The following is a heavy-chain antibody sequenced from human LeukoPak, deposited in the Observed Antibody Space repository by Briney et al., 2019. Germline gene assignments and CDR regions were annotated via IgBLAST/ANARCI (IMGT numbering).Heavy chain of an antibody. V-gene: IGHV3-30-3*02. J-gene: IGHJ5*02. Sequence: GGSLRLSCAPSGIIFNNFAFHWVRQPPGKGLEWVAAVSYDGSNKYYADSVRGRLTISRDNSKNTLYLQMNSLRAEDTAVYYCAKAYSSGWYFSSGGFDPWGQGTLVTVSS. CDR3: AKAYSSGWYFSSGGFDP. D-gene: IGHD6-19*01. CDR1: GIIFNNFA. CDR2: VSYDGSNK.